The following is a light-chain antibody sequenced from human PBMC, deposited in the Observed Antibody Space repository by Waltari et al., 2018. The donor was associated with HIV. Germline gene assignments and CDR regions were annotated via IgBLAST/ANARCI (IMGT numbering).Light chain of an antibody. CDR1: QIITSH. CDR3: QQSFTLPLT. V-gene: IGKV1-39*01. J-gene: IGKJ3*01. CDR2: AAS. Sequence: DIQMTQSPSSLSASVGDGVTLTCRASQIITSHLNWYQQRPGKAPKLLIYAASSLESGVPSRFSGSGSGTDYTLTISSLQPEDFATYYCQQSFTLPLTFGPGTKVDIK.